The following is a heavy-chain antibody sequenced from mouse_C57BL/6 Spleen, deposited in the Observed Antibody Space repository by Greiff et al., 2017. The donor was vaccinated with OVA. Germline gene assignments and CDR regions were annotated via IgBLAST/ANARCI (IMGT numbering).Heavy chain of an antibody. CDR2: IDPSDSET. CDR1: GYTFTSYW. Sequence: QVQLQQPGAELVRPGSSVKLSCKASGYTFTSYWMHWVKQRPIQGLEWIGNIDPSDSETHYNQKFKDKATLTVDKSSSTAYMQLSSLTSEESAGYYCARVEGLEGFDYWGQGTTLTVAS. D-gene: IGHD3-1*01. V-gene: IGHV1-52*01. J-gene: IGHJ2*01. CDR3: ARVEGLEGFDY.